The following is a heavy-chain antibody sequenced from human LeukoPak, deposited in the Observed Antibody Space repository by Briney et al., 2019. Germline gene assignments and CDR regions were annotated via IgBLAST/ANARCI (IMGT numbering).Heavy chain of an antibody. V-gene: IGHV1-46*01. D-gene: IGHD1-7*01. CDR3: ARDSWNYSFDY. J-gene: IGHJ4*02. CDR1: GYTFTRYH. CDR2: ITPGSGST. Sequence: ASVKVSCKASGYTFTRYHVHWVRQAPGQGLEWMGIITPGSGSTTYAQKFQGSVTMTRDTSTSTLYMELSSLRSEDTAVYYCARDSWNYSFDYWGQGTLVTVSS.